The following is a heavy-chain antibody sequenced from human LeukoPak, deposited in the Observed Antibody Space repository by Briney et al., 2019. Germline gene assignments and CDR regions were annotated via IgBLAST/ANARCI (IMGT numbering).Heavy chain of an antibody. CDR2: IYYSGST. V-gene: IGHV4-59*01. CDR3: ARDFYSNYDGYYYYMDV. D-gene: IGHD4-11*01. Sequence: ASETLSLTCTVSDGSISSYYWSWIRQPPGKGLEWIGYIYYSGSTNYNPSLKSRVTISVDTSKNQFSLKLSSVTAADTAVYYCARDFYSNYDGYYYYMDVWGKGTTVTVSS. CDR1: DGSISSYY. J-gene: IGHJ6*03.